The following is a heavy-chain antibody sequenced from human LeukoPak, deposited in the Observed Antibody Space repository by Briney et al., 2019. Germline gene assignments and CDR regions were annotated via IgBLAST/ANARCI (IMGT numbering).Heavy chain of an antibody. CDR2: IFYTGST. CDR1: GGSISGYY. V-gene: IGHV4-59*01. CDR3: ARGGGYNTFDY. Sequence: SETLSLTCTVSGGSISGYYWSWIRQPPGKGLEWIGFIFYTGSTNYNPPLKSRVTISVDTSKNQFSLRLSSVTVADTAVYSCARGGGYNTFDYWGQGTLVTVSS. J-gene: IGHJ4*02. D-gene: IGHD5-24*01.